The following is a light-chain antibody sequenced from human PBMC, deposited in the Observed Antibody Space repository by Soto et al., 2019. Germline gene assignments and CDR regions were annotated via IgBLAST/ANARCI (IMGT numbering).Light chain of an antibody. V-gene: IGLV2-14*03. Sequence: QSALTQPASVSGPPGQSITISCTGTSSDVGGYDYVSWYQQHPGKAPKLLIYDVTDRPSGVSYRFSGSKSGNTASLTISGLQAEDEADYYCSSFTSTSTVIFGGGTKLTVL. J-gene: IGLJ2*01. CDR2: DVT. CDR1: SSDVGGYDY. CDR3: SSFTSTSTVI.